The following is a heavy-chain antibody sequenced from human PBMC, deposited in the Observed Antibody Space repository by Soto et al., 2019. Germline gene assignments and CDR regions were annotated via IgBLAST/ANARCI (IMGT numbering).Heavy chain of an antibody. J-gene: IGHJ5*02. V-gene: IGHV3-33*01. Sequence: QMQLVESGGGVVQPGRSLRLSCAASGFTFNTYGMHWVRQAPGKGLEWVAVIWYDGINKYYADSVKGRFTISRDNSKNTRYLQMNSLRAEDTALYYCARGIAATGPGGWFDPWGQGTLVTVSS. D-gene: IGHD6-13*01. CDR1: GFTFNTYG. CDR2: IWYDGINK. CDR3: ARGIAATGPGGWFDP.